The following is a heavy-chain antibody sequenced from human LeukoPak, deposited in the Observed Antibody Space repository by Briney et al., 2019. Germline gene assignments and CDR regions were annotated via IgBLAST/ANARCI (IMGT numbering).Heavy chain of an antibody. CDR1: GDSVSSNSAA. V-gene: IGHV6-1*01. Sequence: SQTLSLTSAISGDSVSSNSAARNWIRQPPSRGLEWLGRTYYRSKWYNDYAVSVKSRITINPDTSKNQFSLQLNSVTPEDTAVYYCARDLKVRANAFDIWGQGTMVTVSS. CDR2: TYYRSKWYN. CDR3: ARDLKVRANAFDI. D-gene: IGHD1-26*01. J-gene: IGHJ3*02.